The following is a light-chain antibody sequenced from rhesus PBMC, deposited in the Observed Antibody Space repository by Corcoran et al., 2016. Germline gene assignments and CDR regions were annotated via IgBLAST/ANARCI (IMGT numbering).Light chain of an antibody. CDR3: LQHNSYPFT. CDR2: DAS. J-gene: IGKJ3*01. V-gene: IGKV1-28*03. CDR1: QGIRSY. Sequence: DIQMTQSPSSLSASVGDTVTITCRASQGIRSYLNWFQQKPGKAPKLLIYDASSLESGVPSRFSGSGSGTDFTLTISSLQPEDFAAYYCLQHNSYPFTFGPGTKLDIK.